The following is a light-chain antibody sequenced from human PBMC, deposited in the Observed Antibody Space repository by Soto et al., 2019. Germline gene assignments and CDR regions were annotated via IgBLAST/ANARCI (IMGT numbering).Light chain of an antibody. Sequence: DIQMTQSPSSLSASVGDRVTITCQASEDITNYLIWHQQKPGKAPSLLIYDATNLETGVSSRFSGSGSGTDSTFTISSLQPEDVGTYYCQQYHNFPPTFGGGTKVDIK. CDR1: EDITNY. V-gene: IGKV1-33*01. J-gene: IGKJ4*01. CDR2: DAT. CDR3: QQYHNFPPT.